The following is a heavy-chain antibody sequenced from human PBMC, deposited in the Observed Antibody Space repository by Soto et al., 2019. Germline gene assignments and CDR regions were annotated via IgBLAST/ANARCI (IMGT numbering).Heavy chain of an antibody. CDR3: ARVRWTVAGPGHFDY. J-gene: IGHJ4*02. V-gene: IGHV4-59*01. CDR2: IYYSGST. D-gene: IGHD6-19*01. CDR1: GGSISSYY. Sequence: QVQLQESGPGLVKPSETLSLTCAVSGGSISSYYWSWIRQPPGKGLGWIGYIYYSGSTNYNPSLKSRVTISVDTSKNQFSVKLSSVTAADTAVYYCARVRWTVAGPGHFDYWGQGTLVTVSS.